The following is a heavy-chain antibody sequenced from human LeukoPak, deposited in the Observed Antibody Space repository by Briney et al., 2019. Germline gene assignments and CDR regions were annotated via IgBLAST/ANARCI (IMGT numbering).Heavy chain of an antibody. CDR1: GYPFTSYY. J-gene: IGHJ4*02. D-gene: IGHD3-10*01. V-gene: IGHV1-46*01. CDR3: AREGYGSGTYLDY. CDR2: INTNDGST. Sequence: ASVKVSCKASGYPFTSYYMHWVRQAPGQGLAWMGRINTNDGSTNFAQKFQGRVTRTRDLSTSTVYLQLSRLRSEDTAVYYCAREGYGSGTYLDYWGEGTLVTVSS.